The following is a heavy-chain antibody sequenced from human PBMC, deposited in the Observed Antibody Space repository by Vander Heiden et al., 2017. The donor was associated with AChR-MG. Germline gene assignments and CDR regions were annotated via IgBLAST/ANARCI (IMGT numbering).Heavy chain of an antibody. J-gene: IGHJ3*02. CDR3: ARGATYSGYDDAFDI. CDR2: ISSSSSYI. Sequence: EVQLVESGGGLVKPGGSLRLSCAASGFTFSGYSMNWVGQAPGKGLEWVSSISSSSSYIHYADSVKGRFTISRDNAKNSLYLQMNSLRAEDTAVYYCARGATYSGYDDAFDIWGQGTMVTVSS. CDR1: GFTFSGYS. V-gene: IGHV3-21*01. D-gene: IGHD5-12*01.